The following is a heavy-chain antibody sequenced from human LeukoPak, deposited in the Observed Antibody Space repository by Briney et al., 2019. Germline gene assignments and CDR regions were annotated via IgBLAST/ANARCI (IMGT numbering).Heavy chain of an antibody. CDR3: ARAALTTVTTASLDP. V-gene: IGHV3-48*01. Sequence: PGGSLRLSCAASGSTFSTYNMNWVRQAPGKGLEWVSYISSSSNTIYSAAFVKGRFTTSRNNAKTSLYLQMNSRGAEDTAVYYWARAALTTVTTASLDPWGQGTLVTVSS. J-gene: IGHJ5*02. CDR2: ISSSSNTI. D-gene: IGHD4-17*01. CDR1: GSTFSTYN.